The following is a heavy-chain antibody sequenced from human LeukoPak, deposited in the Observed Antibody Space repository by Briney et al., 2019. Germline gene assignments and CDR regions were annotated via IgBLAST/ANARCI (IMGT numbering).Heavy chain of an antibody. J-gene: IGHJ6*02. D-gene: IGHD1-20*01. CDR1: GYIFTSYW. CDR3: ARGSGITGTTSFYYYDMDV. Sequence: GESLKISCKGSGYIFTSYWISWVRQMPGKGLEWMGRIDPSDSYTNYSPSFQGHVTISGDKSISTAYLQWSSLKASDTAMYYCARGSGITGTTSFYYYDMDVWGQGTTVTVSS. CDR2: IDPSDSYT. V-gene: IGHV5-10-1*01.